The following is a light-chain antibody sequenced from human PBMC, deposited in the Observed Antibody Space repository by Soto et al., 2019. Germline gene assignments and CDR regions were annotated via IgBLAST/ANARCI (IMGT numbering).Light chain of an antibody. V-gene: IGLV2-23*02. CDR3: CSYAGPTIFVV. Sequence: QSALTQPASVSGSPGQSITISCTGTSSDIGSYNRVSWYQQHPGKAPKLMIYEDTQRPSRVSNRFSGSKSGNTASLTITGPQAEDEADYYCCSYAGPTIFVVFGGGTKLTVL. J-gene: IGLJ2*01. CDR2: EDT. CDR1: SSDIGSYNR.